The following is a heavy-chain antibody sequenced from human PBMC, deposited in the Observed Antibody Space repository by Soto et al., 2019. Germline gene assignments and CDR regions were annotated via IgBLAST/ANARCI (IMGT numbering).Heavy chain of an antibody. CDR2: IYSGGST. J-gene: IGHJ6*02. D-gene: IGHD2-2*01. V-gene: IGHV3-66*01. CDR1: GFTVSSNY. Sequence: GGSLRLSCAASGFTVSSNYMSWVRQAPGKGLEWVSVIYSGGSTYYADSVKGRFTISRDNSKNTLYLQMNSLRAEDTAVYYCAREFFVPAATPYYYYYGMDVWGQGTTVTDSS. CDR3: AREFFVPAATPYYYYYGMDV.